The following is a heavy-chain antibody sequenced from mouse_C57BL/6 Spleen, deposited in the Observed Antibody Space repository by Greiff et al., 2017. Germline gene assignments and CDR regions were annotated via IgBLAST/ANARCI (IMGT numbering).Heavy chain of an antibody. CDR1: GFTFSDYG. J-gene: IGHJ4*01. CDR2: ISSGSSTI. CDR3: ARNYGSSYVYYYAMDY. Sequence: EVHLVESGGGLVKPGGSLKLSCAASGFTFSDYGMHWVRQAPEKGLEWVAYISSGSSTIYYADTVKGRFTISRDNAKNTMFLRRTSLRSENTAMYYCARNYGSSYVYYYAMDYWGQGTSVTVSS. D-gene: IGHD1-1*01. V-gene: IGHV5-17*01.